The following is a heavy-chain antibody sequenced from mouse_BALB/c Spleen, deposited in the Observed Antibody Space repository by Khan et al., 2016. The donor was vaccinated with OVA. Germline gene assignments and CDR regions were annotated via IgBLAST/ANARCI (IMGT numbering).Heavy chain of an antibody. J-gene: IGHJ2*01. Sequence: QVTLKESGPGILQPSQTLSLTCSFSGFSLSTSALGVSWIRQPSGKGLEWLAHIYWDDDKRYNPSLKSRLTISKDTSRNQVFLNITSVDTADTATYYCARRLYYNGSVYFDYWGQGTTLTVSS. CDR3: ARRLYYNGSVYFDY. V-gene: IGHV8-12*01. CDR2: IYWDDDK. CDR1: GFSLSTSALG. D-gene: IGHD1-1*01.